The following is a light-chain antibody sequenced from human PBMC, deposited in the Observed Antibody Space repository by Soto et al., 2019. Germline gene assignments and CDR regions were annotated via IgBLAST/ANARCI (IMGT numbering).Light chain of an antibody. CDR3: FSHRGGDSHV. V-gene: IGLV2-14*01. CDR1: SSDVGGYNY. Sequence: QSVLTQPASVSGSPGQSITISCTGTSSDVGGYNYVSWYQQSPGKAPKLMIYGVTNRPSGVSNRFSGSKTGNTASLIISGLQAEDEAYYYCFSHRGGDSHVFGTGTKVTVL. J-gene: IGLJ1*01. CDR2: GVT.